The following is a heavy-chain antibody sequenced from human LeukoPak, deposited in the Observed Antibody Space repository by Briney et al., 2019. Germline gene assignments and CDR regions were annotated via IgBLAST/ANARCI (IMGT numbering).Heavy chain of an antibody. Sequence: SETLSLTCTVSGGSVSSGSYYWSWIRQPPGKGLEWIGYIYYSGSTNYNPSLKSRVTISVDTSKNQFSLKLSSATAADTAVYYCARGSSGWFVWFDPWGQGTLVTVSS. CDR1: GGSVSSGSYY. J-gene: IGHJ5*02. CDR3: ARGSSGWFVWFDP. V-gene: IGHV4-61*01. CDR2: IYYSGST. D-gene: IGHD6-19*01.